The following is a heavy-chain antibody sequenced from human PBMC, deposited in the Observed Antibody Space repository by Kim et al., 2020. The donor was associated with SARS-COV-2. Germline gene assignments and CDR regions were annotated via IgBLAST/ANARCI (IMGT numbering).Heavy chain of an antibody. CDR3: ARQLGGYNYGMDV. Sequence: SETLSLTCTVSGGSISSYYWSWIRQPPGKGLEWIGYIYYSGSTNYNPSLKSRVTISVDTSKNQFSLKLSSVTAADTAVYYCARQLGGYNYGMDVWGQGTTVTVSS. CDR2: IYYSGST. V-gene: IGHV4-59*08. CDR1: GGSISSYY. J-gene: IGHJ6*02. D-gene: IGHD2-15*01.